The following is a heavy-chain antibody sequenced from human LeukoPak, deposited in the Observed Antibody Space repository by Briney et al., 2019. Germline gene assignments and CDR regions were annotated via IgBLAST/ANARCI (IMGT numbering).Heavy chain of an antibody. CDR3: ARDSGVLRYFDWLTNWFDP. J-gene: IGHJ5*02. Sequence: ASVKVSCKASGYTFTSYGFTWVRQAPGQGLEWMGWISVYNGNTNYAQKLQGRVTMTTDTSTSTAYMELRSLRSDDTAVYYCARDSGVLRYFDWLTNWFDPWGQGTLVTVSS. V-gene: IGHV1-18*01. CDR1: GYTFTSYG. CDR2: ISVYNGNT. D-gene: IGHD3-9*01.